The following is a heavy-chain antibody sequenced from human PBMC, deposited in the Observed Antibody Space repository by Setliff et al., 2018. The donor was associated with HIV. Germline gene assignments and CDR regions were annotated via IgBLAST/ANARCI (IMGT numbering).Heavy chain of an antibody. J-gene: IGHJ4*02. Sequence: SVKVSCKTSGDTFSIFSITWVRQAPGQGLEWMGGIIPVFGPPNYAEKFQRRLTITADESTNTAYMELIGLKSEDTAVYYCARDPTGGAARFDDWGQGTLVTVSS. CDR3: ARDPTGGAARFDD. CDR2: IIPVFGPP. V-gene: IGHV1-69*13. D-gene: IGHD6-6*01. CDR1: GDTFSIFS.